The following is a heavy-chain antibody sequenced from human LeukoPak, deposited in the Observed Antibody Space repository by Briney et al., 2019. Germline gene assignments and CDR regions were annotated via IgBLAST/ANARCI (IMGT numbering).Heavy chain of an antibody. V-gene: IGHV3-33*06. Sequence: GGSLRLSCAASGFTFSSYGMHWVRQAPGKGLEWVAVIWYDGSNKYYADSVKGRFTISRDNSKNTLYLQMNSLRAEDTAVYYCAKGAPLVAPGYGMDVWGQGTTVTVSS. D-gene: IGHD2-21*01. CDR3: AKGAPLVAPGYGMDV. CDR1: GFTFSSYG. CDR2: IWYDGSNK. J-gene: IGHJ6*02.